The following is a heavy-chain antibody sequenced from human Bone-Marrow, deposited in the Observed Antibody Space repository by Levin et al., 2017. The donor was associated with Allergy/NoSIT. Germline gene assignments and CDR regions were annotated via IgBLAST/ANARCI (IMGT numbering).Heavy chain of an antibody. Sequence: ASVKVSCKVSGYTLSELSMHWVRQGPGKGLEWMGGYNPEDGETIFAQNFQGRVTVTEDTSTDTAYMELSSLRSEDTAVYYCATGRTYNSNYRYYWGQGTLVTVSS. J-gene: IGHJ4*02. D-gene: IGHD1-7*01. V-gene: IGHV1-24*01. CDR1: GYTLSELS. CDR2: YNPEDGET. CDR3: ATGRTYNSNYRYY.